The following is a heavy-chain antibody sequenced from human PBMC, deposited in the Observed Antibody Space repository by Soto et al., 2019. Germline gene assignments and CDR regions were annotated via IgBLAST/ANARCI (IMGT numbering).Heavy chain of an antibody. CDR2: ISHDGNNK. CDR1: GFTFSGYG. J-gene: IGHJ4*02. V-gene: IGHV3-30*03. CDR3: ARDPAYCGGDCYYFDY. D-gene: IGHD2-21*02. Sequence: QVQLVESGGGVVQPGRSLRLSCAASGFTFSGYGIHWVRQAPSKGLEWVAVISHDGNNKYYADSVKGRFTISRDNSKNTLYLQMNSLRAEDTAVYYCARDPAYCGGDCYYFDYWGQGTLVTVSS.